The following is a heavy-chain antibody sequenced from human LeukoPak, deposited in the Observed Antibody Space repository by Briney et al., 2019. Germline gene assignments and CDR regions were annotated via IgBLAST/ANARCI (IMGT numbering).Heavy chain of an antibody. V-gene: IGHV1-69*05. Sequence: GSSVKVSCKASGGTFSSYAISWVRQAPGQGLEWMGGIIPIFGTANYAQKFQGRVTITTDESTSTAYMELSSLRSEDTAVYYCARARAKYQLLLGNNWFDPWGQGTLVTVSS. CDR2: IIPIFGTA. J-gene: IGHJ5*02. D-gene: IGHD2-2*01. CDR1: GGTFSSYA. CDR3: ARARAKYQLLLGNNWFDP.